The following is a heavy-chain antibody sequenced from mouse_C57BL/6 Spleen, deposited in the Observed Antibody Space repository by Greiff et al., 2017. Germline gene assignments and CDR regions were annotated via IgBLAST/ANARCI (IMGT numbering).Heavy chain of an antibody. CDR3: ARGERYYGSSSAWFAY. J-gene: IGHJ3*01. CDR1: GYTFTNYW. Sequence: QVQLQQSGAELVRPGTSVKMSCKASGYTFTNYWIGWAKQRPGHGLEWIGDIYPGGGYTNYNEKFKGKATLTADKSSSTAYMQFSSLTSEDSAIYYCARGERYYGSSSAWFAYWGQGTLVTVSA. CDR2: IYPGGGYT. V-gene: IGHV1-63*01. D-gene: IGHD1-1*01.